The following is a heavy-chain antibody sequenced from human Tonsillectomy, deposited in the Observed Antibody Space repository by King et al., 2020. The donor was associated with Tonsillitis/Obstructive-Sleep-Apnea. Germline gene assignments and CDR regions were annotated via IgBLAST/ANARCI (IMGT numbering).Heavy chain of an antibody. V-gene: IGHV3-23*03. J-gene: IGHJ4*02. CDR2: INYSGFSI. CDR3: VKEKRSGFGDF. D-gene: IGHD3-10*01. Sequence: VQLVESGGGLVQPGGSLRLSCAVSGFTFSNYAISWVRQAPGTGLEWVAGINYSGFSIFHADSVKGRFTISRDISKNTLYLQMNSLRAEDTAVYYCVKEKRSGFGDFWGQGTLVTVST. CDR1: GFTFSNYA.